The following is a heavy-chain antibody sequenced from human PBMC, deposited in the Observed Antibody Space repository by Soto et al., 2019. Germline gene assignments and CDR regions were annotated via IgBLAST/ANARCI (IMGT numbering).Heavy chain of an antibody. Sequence: GDSLKISCKGSGYSLAGYWITWVRQKPGKGLGWMGRIDPSDSQTYYSPSFRGHVTISVTKSITTVFLQWSSLRASDTAMYYCARQIYDSDTGPNFQYYFDSWGQGTPVTVSS. V-gene: IGHV5-10-1*01. CDR1: GYSLAGYW. J-gene: IGHJ4*02. CDR2: IDPSDSQT. CDR3: ARQIYDSDTGPNFQYYFDS. D-gene: IGHD3-22*01.